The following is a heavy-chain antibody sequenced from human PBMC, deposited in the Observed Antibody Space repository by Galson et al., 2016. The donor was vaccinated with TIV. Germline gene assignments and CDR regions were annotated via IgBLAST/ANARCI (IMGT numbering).Heavy chain of an antibody. J-gene: IGHJ4*02. CDR3: VRITDLGYYDSSGYFHDVTKNYYFDY. CDR1: GFSLRNARMG. Sequence: PALVKPTQTLTLTCTVSGFSLRNARMGVSWIRQPPGKALEWLAHIFSNDEKSYITSLKSRLTISKDTSKSQVVLTMTNMDPVDTATYYCVRITDLGYYDSSGYFHDVTKNYYFDYWGQGTLVTVSS. D-gene: IGHD3-22*01. CDR2: IFSNDEK. V-gene: IGHV2-26*01.